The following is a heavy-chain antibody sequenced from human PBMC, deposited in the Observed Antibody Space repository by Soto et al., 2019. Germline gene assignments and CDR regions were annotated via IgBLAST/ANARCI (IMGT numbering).Heavy chain of an antibody. CDR2: VYCKGDSK. CDR1: GSTCDEHA. V-gene: IGHV3-9*01. CDR3: VKDMTPGGADV. J-gene: IGHJ6*04. D-gene: IGHD4-17*01. Sequence: PGGSLRLSCVVSGSTCDEHALHWVRQVPGERREWVSGVYCKGDSKGYADSVKGRFTISKDNAKSSLYLQMHSLRVEDTAVYYCVKDMTPGGADVWGRGPTLTVSS.